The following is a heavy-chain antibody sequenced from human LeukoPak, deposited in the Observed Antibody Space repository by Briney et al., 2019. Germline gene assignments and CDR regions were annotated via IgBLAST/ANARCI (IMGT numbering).Heavy chain of an antibody. CDR2: ISHSGPT. J-gene: IGHJ4*02. V-gene: IGHV4-30-2*01. CDR1: GGSISSGGYS. CDR3: ARLGPHLDF. D-gene: IGHD7-27*01. Sequence: SETLSLTCAVSGGSISSGGYSWTWIRQPPGKGLEWIGSISHSGPTYYNPSLKSRVTISIDTSKNQFSLKLTSVTAADTAVYYCARLGPHLDFWGQGTLVTVSS.